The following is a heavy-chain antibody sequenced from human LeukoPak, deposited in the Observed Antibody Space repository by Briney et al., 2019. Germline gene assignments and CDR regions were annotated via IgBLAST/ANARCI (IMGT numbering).Heavy chain of an antibody. CDR2: INPNGGST. CDR3: ARERRAWGEDF. D-gene: IGHD3-16*01. CDR1: GYTFTNYY. V-gene: IGHV1-46*01. J-gene: IGHJ4*02. Sequence: GASVKVSRKASGYTFTNYYIHWVRQAPGQGLEWVGLINPNGGSTGYAQRFQGRVTVTTDTSTSTVYMELNSLGSEDTAVYYCARERRAWGEDFWGQGTLVTASS.